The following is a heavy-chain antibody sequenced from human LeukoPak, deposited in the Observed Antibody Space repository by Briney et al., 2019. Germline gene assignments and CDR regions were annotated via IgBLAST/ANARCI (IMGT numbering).Heavy chain of an antibody. CDR1: GGSFSGYY. D-gene: IGHD4-11*01. J-gene: IGHJ4*02. V-gene: IGHV4-34*01. CDR3: ARVVLTTVELRFDY. Sequence: SETLSLTCAVYGGSFSGYYWSWIRQPPEKGLEWIGEINHSGSTNYNPSLKSRVTISVDTSKNQFSLKLSSVTAADTAVYYCARVVLTTVELRFDYWGQGTLVTVSS. CDR2: INHSGST.